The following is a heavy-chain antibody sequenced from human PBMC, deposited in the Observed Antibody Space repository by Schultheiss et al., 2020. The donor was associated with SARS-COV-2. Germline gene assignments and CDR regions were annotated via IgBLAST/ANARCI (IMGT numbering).Heavy chain of an antibody. J-gene: IGHJ6*02. CDR2: INHSGST. CDR3: ARGDSSSGMDV. D-gene: IGHD6-13*01. Sequence: AGSLRLSCAVYGGSFSGYYWSWIRQPPGKGLEWIGEINHSGSTNYNPSLKSRVTISVDTSKNQFSLKLSSVTAADTAVYYCARGDSSSGMDVWGQGTTVTVSS. CDR1: GGSFSGYY. V-gene: IGHV4-34*01.